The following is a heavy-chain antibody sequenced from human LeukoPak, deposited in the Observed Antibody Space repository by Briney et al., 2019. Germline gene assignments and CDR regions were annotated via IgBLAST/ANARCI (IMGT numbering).Heavy chain of an antibody. V-gene: IGHV3-23*01. J-gene: IGHJ4*02. CDR3: AKDLGSTVTTTFDY. Sequence: GGSLRLSCAASGFTFSSYAMSWVRQAPGKGLEWVSAISGSGGSTYYADSVKGRFTISRDNSKNTLYPQMNSLRAEDTAVYYCAKDLGSTVTTTFDYWGQGTLVTVSS. CDR1: GFTFSSYA. CDR2: ISGSGGST. D-gene: IGHD4-11*01.